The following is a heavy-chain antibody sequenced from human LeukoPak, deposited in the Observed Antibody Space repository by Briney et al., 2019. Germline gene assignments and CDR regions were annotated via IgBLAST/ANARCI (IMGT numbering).Heavy chain of an antibody. CDR2: IYYSRST. V-gene: IGHV4-59*01. J-gene: IGHJ3*02. CDR1: GGSLSSYY. D-gene: IGHD6-6*01. CDR3: AREYSSSSVDAFDI. Sequence: SETLSLTCTVSGGSLSSYYWSWVRQPPGEGLEWSGYIYYSRSTNYNPSLKSRVTISVDTSKNQFSLKLSSVTAADTAVYYCAREYSSSSVDAFDIWGQGTMVTVSS.